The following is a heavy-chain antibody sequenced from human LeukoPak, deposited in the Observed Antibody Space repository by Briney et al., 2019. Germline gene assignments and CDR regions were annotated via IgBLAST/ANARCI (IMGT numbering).Heavy chain of an antibody. J-gene: IGHJ6*02. CDR1: GFTYSTYA. V-gene: IGHV3-23*01. CDR3: ATDYAGNSLWYYYGLGV. CDR2: ISGSGGNT. Sequence: GGSLRLSCAASGFTYSTYAMTWVRQAPGKGLEWVSAISGSGGNTYYADSVKGRFTISRDNSKNTLYLQMNSLRAEDTAVYYCATDYAGNSLWYYYGLGVWGQGTTVTVSS. D-gene: IGHD4-23*01.